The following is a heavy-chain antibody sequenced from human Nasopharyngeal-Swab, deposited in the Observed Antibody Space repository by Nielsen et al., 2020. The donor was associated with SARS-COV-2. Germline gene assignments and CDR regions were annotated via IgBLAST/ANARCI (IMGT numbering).Heavy chain of an antibody. D-gene: IGHD2-15*01. CDR3: AKGGYCSGGSCFNWFDP. CDR2: ISWNSGSI. J-gene: IGHJ5*02. V-gene: IGHV3-9*01. Sequence: SLEISCASSGFTFDDYAMHWVRQAPGKGLEWVSGISWNSGSICYADSAKGRFTISRDNAKNSLYLQMNSLRAEDTALYYCAKGGYCSGGSCFNWFDPWGQGTLVTVSS. CDR1: GFTFDDYA.